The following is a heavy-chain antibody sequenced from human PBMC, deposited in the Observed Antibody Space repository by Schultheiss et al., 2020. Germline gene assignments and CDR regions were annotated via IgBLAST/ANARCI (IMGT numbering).Heavy chain of an antibody. J-gene: IGHJ4*02. CDR2: ISGSGGHI. CDR3: ARDGGRITISENFDY. CDR1: GFTFVSYA. Sequence: LKISCTASGFTFVSYAMNWVRQAPGKGLECVSVISGSGGHIYDADSVKGRFTVSRDNAKNSLYLQMNSLRAEDTAVYYCARDGGRITISENFDYWGQGTLVTVSS. V-gene: IGHV3-23*01. D-gene: IGHD3-9*01.